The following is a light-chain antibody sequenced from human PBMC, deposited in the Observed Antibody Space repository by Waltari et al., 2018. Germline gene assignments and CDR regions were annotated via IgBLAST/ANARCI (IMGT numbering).Light chain of an antibody. V-gene: IGKV3-15*01. Sequence: EIVVTQSPATLSVSPGERATLSCKTSQLPSNVARYQQQPGQAPSLLISAESTRATSVPARFSGSGSEPEFTLTISSLQPEDSAVYYCQQYNNWPPSITFGQGTRLEIK. CDR3: QQYNNWPPSIT. CDR2: AES. CDR1: QLPSN. J-gene: IGKJ5*01.